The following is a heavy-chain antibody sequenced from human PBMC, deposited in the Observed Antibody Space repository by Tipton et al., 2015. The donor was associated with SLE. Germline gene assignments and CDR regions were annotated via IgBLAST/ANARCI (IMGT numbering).Heavy chain of an antibody. Sequence: TLSLTCTVSGGSVSSRDSYWSWIRQPPGQGLEWIGNIYYIGSTNYNPSLKSRVTISIDTSKNQFSLKLRSVTAADTAVYYCAGDVADSDSTGIPGDFWGQGTLVTVSS. CDR1: GGSVSSRDSY. CDR3: AGDVADSDSTGIPGDF. V-gene: IGHV4-61*08. J-gene: IGHJ4*02. CDR2: IYYIGST. D-gene: IGHD2-8*02.